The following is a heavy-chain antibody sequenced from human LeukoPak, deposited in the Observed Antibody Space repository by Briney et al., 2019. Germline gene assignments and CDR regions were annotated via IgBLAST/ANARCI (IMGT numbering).Heavy chain of an antibody. D-gene: IGHD3-22*01. CDR2: ISYDGSNK. V-gene: IGHV3-30*03. J-gene: IGHJ4*02. CDR1: GFTFSSYG. CDR3: ATLVVTFDY. Sequence: PGGSLRLSCAASGFTFSSYGMHWVRQAPGKGLEWVAVISYDGSNKYYADSVKGRFTISRDNSKNTLYLQMNSLRAEDTAVYYCATLVVTFDYWGQGTLVTASS.